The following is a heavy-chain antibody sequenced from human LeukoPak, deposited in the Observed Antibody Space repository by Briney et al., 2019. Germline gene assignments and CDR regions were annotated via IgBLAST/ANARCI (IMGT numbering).Heavy chain of an antibody. V-gene: IGHV4-59*08. Sequence: SETLSLTCTVSGGSISSYHWSWIRQPPGKGLEWIGYIYYSGSTTYNPSLNSRVTISVDTSKNQFSLKLSSVTAADTAMYYCARGEGGATESGVFDIWGQGTMVTVTS. D-gene: IGHD1-26*01. J-gene: IGHJ3*02. CDR1: GGSISSYH. CDR3: ARGEGGATESGVFDI. CDR2: IYYSGST.